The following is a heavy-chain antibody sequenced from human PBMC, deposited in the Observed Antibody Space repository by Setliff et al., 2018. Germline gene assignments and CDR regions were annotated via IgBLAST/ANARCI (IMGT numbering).Heavy chain of an antibody. D-gene: IGHD1-1*01. CDR2: IYYRGDT. CDR3: ARTGTYRYFDY. Sequence: ETLSLTCTVSGGSISSGVYYWAWIRQPPGKGLGWIGRIYYRGDTYYNASLKSRLTLSVDTSKNQVSLNLRSVTAADTAVYYCARTGTYRYFDYWGQGTQVTVSS. V-gene: IGHV4-39*01. CDR1: GGSISSGVYY. J-gene: IGHJ4*02.